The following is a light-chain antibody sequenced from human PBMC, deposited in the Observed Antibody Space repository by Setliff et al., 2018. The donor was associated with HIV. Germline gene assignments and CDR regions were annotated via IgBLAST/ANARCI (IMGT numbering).Light chain of an antibody. V-gene: IGLV1-47*02. Sequence: ISCSGSVSNIGRNSVFWYQQLPGTAPKLLMYNNDQRPSGVPDRFSGSKSGTSASLAIADLRSGDEADYYCATSGDSLSAVVFGGGTKVTV. CDR2: NND. CDR1: VSNIGRNS. J-gene: IGLJ2*01. CDR3: ATSGDSLSAVV.